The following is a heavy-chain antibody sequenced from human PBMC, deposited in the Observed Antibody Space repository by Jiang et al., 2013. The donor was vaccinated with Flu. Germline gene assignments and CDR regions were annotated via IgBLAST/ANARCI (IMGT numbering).Heavy chain of an antibody. CDR1: GGSISSHY. CDR2: IYYSGST. Sequence: LLKPSETLSLICTVSGGSISSHYWSWIRQPPGKGLEWIGYIYYSGSTNYNPSLKSRVTISVDTSKNQFSLKLSSVTAADTAVYYCARDCVGSSGYCVDYWGQGTLVTVSS. D-gene: IGHD3-22*01. V-gene: IGHV4-59*11. CDR3: ARDCVGSSGYCVDY. J-gene: IGHJ4*02.